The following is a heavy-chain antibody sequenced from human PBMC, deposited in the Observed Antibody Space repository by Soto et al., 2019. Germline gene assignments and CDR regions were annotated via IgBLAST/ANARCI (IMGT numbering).Heavy chain of an antibody. J-gene: IGHJ5*02. V-gene: IGHV4-4*02. Sequence: SGTLALTCAVSSGSISSSNWWSWVRQPPGKRLEWIGEIYHSGSTNYNPSLKSRVTISVDKSENQFSLKLSSVTAADTAVYYCTRTYYYGSGSYSYNWFDPWGQGTLVTVSS. CDR3: TRTYYYGSGSYSYNWFDP. CDR2: IYHSGST. CDR1: SGSISSSNW. D-gene: IGHD3-10*01.